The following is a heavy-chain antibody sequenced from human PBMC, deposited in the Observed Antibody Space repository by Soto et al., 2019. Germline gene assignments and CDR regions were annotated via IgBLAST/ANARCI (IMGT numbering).Heavy chain of an antibody. Sequence: PGESLKISCKGSGYSFSSDWIGWVRQMPGKGLEWMGIIYPGDSDTRYSPSFQGQVTISADKSISTAYLQWSSLKASDTAMYYCASTYCGGDCYYQEDYYYYGMDVWGQGTTVTVSS. CDR3: ASTYCGGDCYYQEDYYYYGMDV. CDR1: GYSFSSDW. J-gene: IGHJ6*02. CDR2: IYPGDSDT. D-gene: IGHD2-21*02. V-gene: IGHV5-51*01.